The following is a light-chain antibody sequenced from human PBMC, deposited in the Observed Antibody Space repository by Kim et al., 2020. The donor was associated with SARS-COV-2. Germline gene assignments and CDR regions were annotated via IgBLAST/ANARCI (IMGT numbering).Light chain of an antibody. Sequence: DVVMTQSPLSLPVTLGQPASISCRSSQSLVRSDGNTWLSWFQQRPGQSPRRLIYKISNRDSGVPDRFSGSGSGTDFTLKISRVEAEDVGVYYCMQGTHWPLTFGGGTKVYIK. CDR3: MQGTHWPLT. J-gene: IGKJ4*01. V-gene: IGKV2-30*02. CDR1: QSLVRSDGNTW. CDR2: KIS.